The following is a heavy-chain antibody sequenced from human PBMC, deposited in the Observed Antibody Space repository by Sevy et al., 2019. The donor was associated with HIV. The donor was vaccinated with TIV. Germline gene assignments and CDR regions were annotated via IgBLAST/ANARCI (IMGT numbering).Heavy chain of an antibody. V-gene: IGHV3-21*01. J-gene: IGHJ4*02. Sequence: GGSLRLSCAASGFTFSSYSMNWVRQAPGKGLEWVSSISSSSSYIYYADSVKGRFTISRDNAKNSLYLQMNSLRAEDTGVYYCASTSHSGYDYGAFDYWGQGTLVTVSS. CDR1: GFTFSSYS. D-gene: IGHD5-12*01. CDR2: ISSSSSYI. CDR3: ASTSHSGYDYGAFDY.